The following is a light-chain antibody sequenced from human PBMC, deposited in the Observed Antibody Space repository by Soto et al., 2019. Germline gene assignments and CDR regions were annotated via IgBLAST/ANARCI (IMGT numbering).Light chain of an antibody. CDR1: QSVSSN. V-gene: IGKV3-15*01. CDR3: QQYNTWPLT. J-gene: IGKJ4*01. Sequence: DIVMTQSPATLSVSPGERATLSCKTCQSVSSNLAWYQQKPGQAPRLLIHGTSTRATGIPATFSGSGSGTEFTLTISSLQSEDFAVYYCQQYNTWPLTFGGGTKVEIK. CDR2: GTS.